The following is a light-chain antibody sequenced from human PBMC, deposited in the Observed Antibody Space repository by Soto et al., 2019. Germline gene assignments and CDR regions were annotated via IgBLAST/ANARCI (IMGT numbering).Light chain of an antibody. Sequence: EIVLTQSPATLSLSPGESATLSCRASQSVSSYLAWYQQKPGQAPRLLIYDGSNRATGIPARFSGSGSGTDFTLTISSPEPEDFAVYYCHQRSNWPPTFGGGTKVEIK. V-gene: IGKV3-11*01. CDR2: DGS. J-gene: IGKJ4*01. CDR3: HQRSNWPPT. CDR1: QSVSSY.